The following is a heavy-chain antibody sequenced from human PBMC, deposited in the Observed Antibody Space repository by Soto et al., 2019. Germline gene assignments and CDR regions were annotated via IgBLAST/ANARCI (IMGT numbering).Heavy chain of an antibody. CDR2: IYYSGST. V-gene: IGHV4-30-4*02. D-gene: IGHD3-16*02. CDR1: GGSISSGDYY. CDR3: ARLHRDDYVWGSYRYDRSGILDMDV. Sequence: SETLSLTCXVSGGSISSGDYYWSWIRQPPGKGLEWIGYIYYSGSTYYNPSLKSRVTISVDTSKNQFSLKLSSVTAADTAVYYCARLHRDDYVWGSYRYDRSGILDMDVWGQGTTVTVSS. J-gene: IGHJ6*02.